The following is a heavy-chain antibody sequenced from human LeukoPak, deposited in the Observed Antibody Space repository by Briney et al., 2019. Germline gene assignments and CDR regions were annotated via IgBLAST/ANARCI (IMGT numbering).Heavy chain of an antibody. CDR2: IYHSGST. J-gene: IGHJ4*02. D-gene: IGHD1-14*01. Sequence: SETLSLTCTVSGDSISSGDYYWSWIRQPAGKGLEWIGSIYHSGSTYYNPSLKSRVTISVDTSKNQFSLKLSSVTAADTAVYYCARDKGIPTNHLDYWGQGTLVTVSS. CDR1: GDSISSGDYY. CDR3: ARDKGIPTNHLDY. V-gene: IGHV4-38-2*02.